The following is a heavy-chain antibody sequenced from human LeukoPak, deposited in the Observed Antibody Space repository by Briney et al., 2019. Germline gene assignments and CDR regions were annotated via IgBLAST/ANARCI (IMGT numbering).Heavy chain of an antibody. V-gene: IGHV4-39*07. D-gene: IGHD1-26*01. CDR3: ASVVGATYFDY. CDR2: IYHSGKT. Sequence: SETLSLTCTISGGSISSSSFCWGWIRQPPGKGLEWIGTIYHSGKTYYNPSLKSRVTISVDTSKNQFSLKLSSVTAADTAVYYCASVVGATYFDYWGQGTLVTVSS. J-gene: IGHJ4*02. CDR1: GGSISSSSFC.